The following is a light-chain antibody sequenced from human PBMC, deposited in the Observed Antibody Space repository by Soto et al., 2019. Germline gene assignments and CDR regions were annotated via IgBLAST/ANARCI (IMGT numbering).Light chain of an antibody. CDR1: QDISNS. V-gene: IGKV1-33*01. J-gene: IGKJ4*01. CDR3: QQVDNLPLT. Sequence: DIQMTQSPSSLSASVGDRVTITCQASQDISNSLNWYQQKPGKAPKILIYVASVLEAGVPTRFSGGGSGTHYTLTISSLQAEDVATYYCQQVDNLPLTLGGGTKVDI. CDR2: VAS.